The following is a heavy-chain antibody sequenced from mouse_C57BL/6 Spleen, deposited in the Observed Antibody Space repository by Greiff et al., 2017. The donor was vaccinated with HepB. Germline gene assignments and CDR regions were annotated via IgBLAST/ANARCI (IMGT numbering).Heavy chain of an antibody. Sequence: EVQLQESGPGMVKPSQSLSLTCTVTGYSITSGYDWHWIRHFPGNKLEWMGYISYSGSTNYNPSLKSRISITHDTSKNHFFLKLNSVTTEDTATYYCARGNWDGYFDYWGQGTTLTVSS. CDR1: GYSITSGYD. CDR3: ARGNWDGYFDY. D-gene: IGHD4-1*01. V-gene: IGHV3-1*01. J-gene: IGHJ2*01. CDR2: ISYSGST.